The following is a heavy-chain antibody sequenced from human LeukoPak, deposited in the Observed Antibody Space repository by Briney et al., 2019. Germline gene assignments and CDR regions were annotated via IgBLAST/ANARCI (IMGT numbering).Heavy chain of an antibody. J-gene: IGHJ5*02. Sequence: SETLSLTCAVSGYSISSGYYWGWIRQPPGKGLEWIGSIYHSGSTYYNPSLKSRVTISVDTSKNQFSLKLSSVTAADTAVYYCARDHPHYGDPPPQIDPWGQGTLVTVSS. V-gene: IGHV4-38-2*02. CDR2: IYHSGST. CDR1: GYSISSGYY. CDR3: ARDHPHYGDPPPQIDP. D-gene: IGHD4-17*01.